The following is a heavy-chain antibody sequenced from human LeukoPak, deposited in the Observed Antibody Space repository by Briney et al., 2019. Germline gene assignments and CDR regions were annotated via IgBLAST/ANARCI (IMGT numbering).Heavy chain of an antibody. CDR3: AKDEYSSSSRWFDP. Sequence: GGPLRLSCTASGFTFGDYAMSWVRQAPGKGLEWVSAISGSGGSTYYADSVKGRFTISRDNSKNTLYLQMNSLRAEDTAVYYCAKDEYSSSSRWFDPWGQGTLVTVSS. D-gene: IGHD6-6*01. J-gene: IGHJ5*02. CDR2: ISGSGGST. CDR1: GFTFGDYA. V-gene: IGHV3-23*01.